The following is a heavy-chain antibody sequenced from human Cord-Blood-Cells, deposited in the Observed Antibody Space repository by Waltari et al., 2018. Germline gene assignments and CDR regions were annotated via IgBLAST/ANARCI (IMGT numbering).Heavy chain of an antibody. D-gene: IGHD4-17*01. CDR3: ARVPHDYGDYIGGNGY. J-gene: IGHJ4*02. V-gene: IGHV3-74*01. CDR2: MNSDGSST. CDR1: GFTFSSYW. Sequence: EVQLVESGGGLVQPGGSLRLSCAASGFTFSSYWMHWVRQAPGKGLVWVSRMNSDGSSTSYADSVKGRFTISRDNAKNTLYLQMNSLRAEDTAVYYCARVPHDYGDYIGGNGYWGQGTLVTVSS.